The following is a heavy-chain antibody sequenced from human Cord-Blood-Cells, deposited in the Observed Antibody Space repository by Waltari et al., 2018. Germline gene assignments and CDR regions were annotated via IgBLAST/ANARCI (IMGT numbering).Heavy chain of an antibody. J-gene: IGHJ5*02. Sequence: QVQLQQWGAGLLKPSETLSLTCAAYGGSFSGYYWSWIRQPPGKGLEWIGEINHSGSTNYNPSLKSRVTISVDTSKNQFSLKLSSVTAADTAVYYCARLPSPRDYYGSGSPNWFDPWGQGTLVTVSS. CDR1: GGSFSGYY. CDR2: INHSGST. D-gene: IGHD3-10*01. CDR3: ARLPSPRDYYGSGSPNWFDP. V-gene: IGHV4-34*01.